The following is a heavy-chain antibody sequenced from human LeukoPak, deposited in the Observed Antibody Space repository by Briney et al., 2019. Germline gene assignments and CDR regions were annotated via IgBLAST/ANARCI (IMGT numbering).Heavy chain of an antibody. V-gene: IGHV3-11*04. CDR2: ICSSGSTI. CDR1: GFTFSDYY. Sequence: GGSLRLSCAASGFTFSDYYMSWIRQAPGKGLEWVSYICSSGSTIYYADSVKGRFTISRDNAKNSLYLQMNSLRAEDTAVYYCARSRDDYGDYEFDYWGQGTLVTVSS. CDR3: ARSRDDYGDYEFDY. J-gene: IGHJ4*02. D-gene: IGHD4-17*01.